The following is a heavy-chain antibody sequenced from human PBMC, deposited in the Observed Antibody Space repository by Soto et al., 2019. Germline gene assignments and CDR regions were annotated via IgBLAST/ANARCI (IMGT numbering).Heavy chain of an antibody. Sequence: QVQLVQSGAEVKKPGSSVKVSCKASGGTFSSYAISWVRQAPGQGLEWMGGIIPIFGTANYAQKFQGRVTITADESPSTAYMELSSLRYEDTAVYYCARGSSDYGDYSDAFDIWGQGTMVTVSS. CDR2: IIPIFGTA. D-gene: IGHD4-17*01. J-gene: IGHJ3*02. CDR3: ARGSSDYGDYSDAFDI. V-gene: IGHV1-69*12. CDR1: GGTFSSYA.